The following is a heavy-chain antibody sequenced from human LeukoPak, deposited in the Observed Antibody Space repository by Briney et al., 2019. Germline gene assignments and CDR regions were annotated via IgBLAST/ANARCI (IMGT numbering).Heavy chain of an antibody. CDR3: ARVNINNWHSCDY. CDR1: GGSISSNNW. J-gene: IGHJ4*02. V-gene: IGHV4-4*02. CDR2: IYHSGSP. D-gene: IGHD1-1*01. Sequence: ASEALSLTCAVSGGSISSNNWWGWVRQPPGKGLEWIGEIYHSGSPNYNPSLKSRVTISVDKSRNHFSLNLSSVTAADTAVYYCARVNINNWHSCDYWGQGTLVTVSS.